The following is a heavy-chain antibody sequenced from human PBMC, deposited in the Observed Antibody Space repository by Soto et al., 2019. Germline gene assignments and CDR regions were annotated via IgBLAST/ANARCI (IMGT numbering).Heavy chain of an antibody. V-gene: IGHV4-34*01. CDR1: GGSFSGYY. J-gene: IGHJ4*02. CDR3: ARGGYSYGYDDY. D-gene: IGHD5-18*01. CDR2: INHSGST. Sequence: QVQLQQWGAGLLKPSETLSLTCAVYGGSFSGYYWSWIRQPPGKGLEWIGEINHSGSTNYNPSLKRRVTISVDTSKNQFSLKLSSVTAADTAVYYCARGGYSYGYDDYWGQGTLVTVSS.